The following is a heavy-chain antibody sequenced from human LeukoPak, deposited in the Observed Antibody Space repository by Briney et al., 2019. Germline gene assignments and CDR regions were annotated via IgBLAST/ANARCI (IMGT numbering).Heavy chain of an antibody. J-gene: IGHJ5*02. V-gene: IGHV4-59*01. D-gene: IGHD3-22*01. CDR2: ISYSGST. Sequence: SETLSLTCAVSGDSISNSYWSWIRQPPGKGLEWIACISYSGSTKYNPSLKSRVTISVDTSKNQLSLKLSSVTAADTAVYYCAREPGFDGSGYLNWFDPWGQGTLVTVSS. CDR1: GDSISNSY. CDR3: AREPGFDGSGYLNWFDP.